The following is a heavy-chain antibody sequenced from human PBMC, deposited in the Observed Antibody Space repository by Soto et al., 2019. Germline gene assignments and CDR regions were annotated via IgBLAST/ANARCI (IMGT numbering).Heavy chain of an antibody. D-gene: IGHD3-10*01. CDR3: AKRYYGSGSYPGYYFDY. CDR2: ISGSGGST. CDR1: GFTFSSYA. Sequence: GESLKISCAASGFTFSSYAMSWVRQAPGKGLEWVSAISGSGGSTYYADSVKGRFTISRDNSKNTLYLQMNSLRAEDTSVYYCAKRYYGSGSYPGYYFDYWGQGTLVTVSS. J-gene: IGHJ4*02. V-gene: IGHV3-23*01.